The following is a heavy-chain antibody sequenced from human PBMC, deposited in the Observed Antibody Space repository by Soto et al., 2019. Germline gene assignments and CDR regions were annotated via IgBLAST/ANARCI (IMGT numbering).Heavy chain of an antibody. Sequence: SQTLSLTCAISGDSVSSSSVTWNWIRQSPSRGLEWLGRTYYRSKWYNDYAESVKSRITINPDTSKNQFSLHLNSVTPDDTAVYYCARDRGGLGYWGQGTLVTVSS. CDR2: TYYRSKWYN. J-gene: IGHJ4*02. CDR3: ARDRGGLGY. CDR1: GDSVSSSSVT. D-gene: IGHD3-10*01. V-gene: IGHV6-1*01.